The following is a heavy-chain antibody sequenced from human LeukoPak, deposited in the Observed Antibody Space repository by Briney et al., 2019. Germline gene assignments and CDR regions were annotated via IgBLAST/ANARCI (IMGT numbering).Heavy chain of an antibody. V-gene: IGHV1-2*02. D-gene: IGHD3-10*01. CDR1: GYTFIGYY. Sequence: ASVKVSCKASGYTFIGYYMHWVRQAPGQGLEWMGWINPKSGGTNYAQKFQGRVTMTRDTSISTAYMELSRLRSDDTAVYYCVGSYSTDEGLDYWGQGTLVTVSS. J-gene: IGHJ4*02. CDR2: INPKSGGT. CDR3: VGSYSTDEGLDY.